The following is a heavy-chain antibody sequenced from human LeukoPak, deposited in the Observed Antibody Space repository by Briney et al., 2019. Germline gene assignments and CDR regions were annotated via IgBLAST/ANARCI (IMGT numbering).Heavy chain of an antibody. V-gene: IGHV3-33*01. CDR1: GFTFSSSG. D-gene: IGHD2-2*01. Sequence: GGSLRLSCAASGFTFSSSGMHWVRQAPGKGLEWVTIIWFDGTNKYYADSVKGRFSISRDNSKNTLYLQMNSLRPEDTAVYYCARDRGTTSSSGWYFDPWGRGTQVTVSS. CDR2: IWFDGTNK. J-gene: IGHJ2*01. CDR3: ARDRGTTSSSGWYFDP.